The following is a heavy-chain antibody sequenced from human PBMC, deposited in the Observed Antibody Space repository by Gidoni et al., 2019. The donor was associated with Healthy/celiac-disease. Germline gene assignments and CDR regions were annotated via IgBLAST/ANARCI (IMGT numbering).Heavy chain of an antibody. D-gene: IGHD2-21*02. Sequence: QITLKESVPTLLKPTQTPTLTCTFPGFSPSTSGVGVGWIRQPPGKALEWLALISWDDDKRYSPSLKSRLTITKDTSKNQVVLTMTNMDPVDTATYYCAHSGVPYCGGDCYSDFDYWGQGTLVTVSS. CDR3: AHSGVPYCGGDCYSDFDY. CDR1: GFSPSTSGVG. J-gene: IGHJ4*02. CDR2: ISWDDDK. V-gene: IGHV2-5*02.